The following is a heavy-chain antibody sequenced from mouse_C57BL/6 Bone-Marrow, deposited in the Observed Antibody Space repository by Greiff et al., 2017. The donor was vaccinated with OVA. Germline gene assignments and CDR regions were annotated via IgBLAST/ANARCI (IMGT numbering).Heavy chain of an antibody. D-gene: IGHD1-1*01. CDR2: IYPGGGYT. Sequence: VQLQQSGAELVRPGTSVKMSCKASGYTFTNYWIGWAKQRPGHGLEWIGDIYPGGGYTNYNEKFKGKATLTADKSSSTAYMQFSSLTSEDSAIYYCARGTTVPFDYWGQGTTLTDSS. CDR1: GYTFTNYW. CDR3: ARGTTVPFDY. J-gene: IGHJ2*01. V-gene: IGHV1-63*01.